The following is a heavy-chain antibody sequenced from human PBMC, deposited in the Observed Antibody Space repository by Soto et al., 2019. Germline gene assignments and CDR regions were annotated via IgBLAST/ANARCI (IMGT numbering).Heavy chain of an antibody. CDR2: IYYSAST. J-gene: IGHJ5*02. CDR1: GGSISSSSYY. CDR3: ARNGYYDFWSGYGLNWLDP. D-gene: IGHD3-3*01. V-gene: IGHV4-39*01. Sequence: PSETWSLTCPVSGGSISSSSYYWGWIRQPPGKGLEWIGSIYYSASTYYNPSLKSRVAISVDTSKNQFSLQLSSVTAADTAVYYCARNGYYDFWSGYGLNWLDPWGQGTLVTVSS.